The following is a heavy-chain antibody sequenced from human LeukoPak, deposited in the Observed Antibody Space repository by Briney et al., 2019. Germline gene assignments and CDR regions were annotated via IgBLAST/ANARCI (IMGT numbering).Heavy chain of an antibody. CDR1: GFIFSSHA. J-gene: IGHJ4*02. CDR2: ISGSGGDT. D-gene: IGHD3-10*01. Sequence: GGSLRLSCAASGFIFSSHAMSWVRQAPGKGLEWVSAISGSGGDTYYADSVKGRFTISRDNSKNTVYLQMNSLRTEDTALYYCAKGYRLVSGSLDYWGQGTLVTVSS. CDR3: AKGYRLVSGSLDY. V-gene: IGHV3-23*01.